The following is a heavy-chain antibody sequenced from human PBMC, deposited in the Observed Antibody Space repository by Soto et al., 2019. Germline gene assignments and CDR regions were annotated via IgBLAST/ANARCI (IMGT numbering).Heavy chain of an antibody. Sequence: SETLSLTCTVSGASISSSNHYWGWIRQPPGKGLEWIVTIYYSGSTYYNSSLESRVTISVDTSKNQFSLKLNSVTAADTAVYYCARSYSTNSKPNWFDPWGQGTLVTVSS. V-gene: IGHV4-39*01. CDR3: ARSYSTNSKPNWFDP. D-gene: IGHD6-13*01. CDR1: GASISSSNHY. J-gene: IGHJ5*02. CDR2: IYYSGST.